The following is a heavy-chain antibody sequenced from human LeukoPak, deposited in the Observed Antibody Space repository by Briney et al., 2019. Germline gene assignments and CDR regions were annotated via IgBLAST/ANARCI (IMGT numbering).Heavy chain of an antibody. J-gene: IGHJ4*02. CDR2: IRYDGSNK. D-gene: IGHD6-13*01. Sequence: PGGSLRLSCAASGFTFSSYGMHWVRQAPGKGLEWVAFIRYDGSNKYYADSVKGRFTISRDNSKNALYLQMNSLRAEDTAAYYCAKVGAISSWYGHVDYWGQGTLVTVSS. CDR3: AKVGAISSWYGHVDY. CDR1: GFTFSSYG. V-gene: IGHV3-30*02.